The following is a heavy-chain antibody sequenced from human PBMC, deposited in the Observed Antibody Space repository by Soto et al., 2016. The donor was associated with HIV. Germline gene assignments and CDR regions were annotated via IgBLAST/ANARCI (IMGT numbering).Heavy chain of an antibody. Sequence: EVQLVESGGGLVQPGGSLRLSCAASGFTFNTYDMHWVRQATGKGLEWVSAIGTAGDTYYPGSVKGRFTISRENAKNSLYLQMNSLRAGDTAVYYCARVKYGSGXSHFDYWGQGTPVTVSS. CDR2: IGTAGDT. V-gene: IGHV3-13*04. D-gene: IGHD3-10*01. CDR3: ARVKYGSGXSHFDY. CDR1: GFTFNTYD. J-gene: IGHJ4*02.